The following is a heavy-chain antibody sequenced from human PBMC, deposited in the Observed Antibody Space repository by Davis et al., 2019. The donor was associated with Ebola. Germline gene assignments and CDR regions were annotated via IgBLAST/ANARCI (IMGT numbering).Heavy chain of an antibody. CDR1: GYTFDNYG. V-gene: IGHV1-69*04. CDR3: AREGRNIVVVVAANDYYYYGMDV. D-gene: IGHD2-15*01. CDR2: IIPILGIA. J-gene: IGHJ6*02. Sequence: SVKVSCKASGYTFDNYGVSWVRQAPGQGLEWMGRIIPILGIANYAQKFQGRVTITADKSTSTAYMELSSLRSEDTAVYYCAREGRNIVVVVAANDYYYYGMDVWGQGTTVTVSS.